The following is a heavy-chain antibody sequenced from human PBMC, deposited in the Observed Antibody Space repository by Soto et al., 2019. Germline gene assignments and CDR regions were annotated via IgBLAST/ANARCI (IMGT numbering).Heavy chain of an antibody. CDR1: GFTVSSNY. V-gene: IGHV3-66*01. CDR2: IYSGGST. J-gene: IGHJ4*02. D-gene: IGHD3-9*01. CDR3: AREGDYDILTGYYIGAVDY. Sequence: GGSLRLSCAASGFTVSSNYMSWVRQAPGKGLEWVSVIYSGGSTYYADSVKGRFTISRDNSKNTLYLQMNSLRAEDTAVYYCAREGDYDILTGYYIGAVDYWGQGTLVTVSS.